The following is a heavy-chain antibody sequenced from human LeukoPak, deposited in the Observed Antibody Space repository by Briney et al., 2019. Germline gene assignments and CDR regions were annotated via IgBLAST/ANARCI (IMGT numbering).Heavy chain of an antibody. CDR1: GFTFKTSG. CDR3: AKDRRSDSGYPDH. J-gene: IGHJ4*02. V-gene: IGHV3-30*18. Sequence: GRSPRLSCAASGFTFKTSGMHWVRQAPGKGLEWVSIISYDGLNIYYTDSVRGRFTVSRDNSQNTLFLQMNSLRPEDTALYYCAKDRRSDSGYPDHWGQGTLVIVSS. D-gene: IGHD5-12*01. CDR2: ISYDGLNI.